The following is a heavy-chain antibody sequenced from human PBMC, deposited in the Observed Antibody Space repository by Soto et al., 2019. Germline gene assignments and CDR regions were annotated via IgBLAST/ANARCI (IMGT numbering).Heavy chain of an antibody. V-gene: IGHV5-10-1*01. D-gene: IGHD3-3*01. CDR3: ARLHDDFWSGQETVTYYYGMDV. Sequence: PGESLKISFKGSGYSFTSYWISWVRQMPGKGLEWMGRIDPSDSYTNYSPSFQGHVTISADKSISTAYLQWSSLKGSDTAMYYCARLHDDFWSGQETVTYYYGMDVWGQGTTVTVSS. CDR2: IDPSDSYT. J-gene: IGHJ6*02. CDR1: GYSFTSYW.